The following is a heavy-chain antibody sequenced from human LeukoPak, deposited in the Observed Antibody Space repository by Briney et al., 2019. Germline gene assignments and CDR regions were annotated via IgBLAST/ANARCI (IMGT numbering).Heavy chain of an antibody. Sequence: RASVKVSCKASGYTFTGYYMHWVRQAPGQGLEWMGRTNPNSGGTNYAQKFQGRVTMTRDTSISTAYMELSRLRSDDTAVYYCARDAAGIAYYYYMDVWGKGTSVTVSS. CDR3: ARDAAGIAYYYYMDV. V-gene: IGHV1-2*06. D-gene: IGHD6-13*01. J-gene: IGHJ6*03. CDR1: GYTFTGYY. CDR2: TNPNSGGT.